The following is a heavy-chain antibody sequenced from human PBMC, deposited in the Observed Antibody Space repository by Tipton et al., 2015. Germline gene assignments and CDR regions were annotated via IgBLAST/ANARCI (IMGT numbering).Heavy chain of an antibody. CDR1: GFRFSTNP. CDR3: AKEGHSSGSYTSRGTYFDY. Sequence: GSLRLSCAASGFRFSTNPMSWVRQAPGKGLEWVSFVHSGGTTSYGDSVKGRFTISRDNSKNTVFLQMNSLRAEDTAVYYCAKEGHSSGSYTSRGTYFDYWGQGTLVTVSS. D-gene: IGHD6-19*01. CDR2: VHSGGTT. V-gene: IGHV3-53*01. J-gene: IGHJ4*02.